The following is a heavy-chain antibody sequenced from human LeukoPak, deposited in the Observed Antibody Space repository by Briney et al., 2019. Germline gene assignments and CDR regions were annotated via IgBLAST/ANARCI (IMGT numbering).Heavy chain of an antibody. CDR1: GGSFSSYY. J-gene: IGHJ6*04. D-gene: IGHD3-10*01. V-gene: IGHV4-34*01. CDR3: ARLPYGSGYWLHREGRDV. CDR2: INHLGST. Sequence: SETLSLTCAVYGGSFSSYYWSWIRHPPKKGLEWIGEINHLGSTNYNPSLKGRVTISVDTSKKKFSLNLTSVTAADTAVYYCARLPYGSGYWLHREGRDVWGKGTPVTISS.